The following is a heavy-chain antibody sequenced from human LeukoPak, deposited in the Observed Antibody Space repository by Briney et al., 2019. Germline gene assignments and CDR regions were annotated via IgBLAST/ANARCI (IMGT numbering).Heavy chain of an antibody. Sequence: SVKVSCKASGGTFSSYAISWVRQAPGQGLEWMGRIIPILGIANYALKFQGRVTITADKSTSTAYMELSSLRSEDTAVYYCARNYGGNSGFDPWGQGTLVTVSS. CDR3: ARNYGGNSGFDP. CDR1: GGTFSSYA. V-gene: IGHV1-69*04. D-gene: IGHD4-23*01. CDR2: IIPILGIA. J-gene: IGHJ5*02.